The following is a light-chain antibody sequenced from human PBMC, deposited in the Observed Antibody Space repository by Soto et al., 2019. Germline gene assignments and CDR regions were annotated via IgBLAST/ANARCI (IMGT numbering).Light chain of an antibody. V-gene: IGLV1-40*01. CDR2: GTT. J-gene: IGLJ1*01. CDR3: QSYDGTLSGSYV. CDR1: SSNIGAGYD. Sequence: QTVVTRPPSVSGAPGQRVTISCTGSSSNIGAGYDVHWYQQLPGTAPKLIIYGTTNRPSGVPDRFSGSKSGTSASLAITGLQAEDEADYYCQSYDGTLSGSYVFGIGTKLTVL.